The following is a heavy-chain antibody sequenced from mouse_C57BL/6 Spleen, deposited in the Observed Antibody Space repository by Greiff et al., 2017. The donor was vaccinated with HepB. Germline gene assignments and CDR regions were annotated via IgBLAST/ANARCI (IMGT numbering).Heavy chain of an antibody. D-gene: IGHD4-1*01. V-gene: IGHV5-17*01. CDR2: ISSGSSTI. Sequence: EVKVVESGGGLVKPGGSLKLSCAASGFTFSDYGMHWVRQAPEKGLEWVAYISSGSSTIYYADTVKGRFTLSRDNAKNTLFLQMTSLRSEDTAMYYCARLTGGVDYWGQGTTLTVSS. J-gene: IGHJ2*01. CDR3: ARLTGGVDY. CDR1: GFTFSDYG.